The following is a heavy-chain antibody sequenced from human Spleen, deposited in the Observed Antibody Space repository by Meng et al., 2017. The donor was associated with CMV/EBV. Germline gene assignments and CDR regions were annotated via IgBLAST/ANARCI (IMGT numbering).Heavy chain of an antibody. CDR1: ECTFSTLA. V-gene: IGHV3-23*01. D-gene: IGHD6-13*01. CDR3: AKAFSASWYREYYDD. Sequence: ECTFSTLAKSWVRQAPGGGLAWVSAITGRGGSTYYADSVKGRFTVSRDNSKNTLYLQMNSLRAEDTAVYYCAKAFSASWYREYYDDWGQGTLVTVSS. CDR2: ITGRGGST. J-gene: IGHJ4*02.